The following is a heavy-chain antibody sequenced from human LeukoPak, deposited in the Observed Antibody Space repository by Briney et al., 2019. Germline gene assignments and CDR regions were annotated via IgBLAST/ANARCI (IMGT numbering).Heavy chain of an antibody. CDR3: ATYYDGSGFDGAFHI. V-gene: IGHV3-7*01. CDR2: IDQDASKK. J-gene: IGHJ3*02. D-gene: IGHD3-22*01. Sequence: GGSLRLSCAASGFTLSNYWMTWVRQAPGKGLECVATIDQDASKKYYVDSVKGRFTISRDNAKNSVSLQMNSLRAEDTALYYCATYYDGSGFDGAFHIWGQGTMVTVSS. CDR1: GFTLSNYW.